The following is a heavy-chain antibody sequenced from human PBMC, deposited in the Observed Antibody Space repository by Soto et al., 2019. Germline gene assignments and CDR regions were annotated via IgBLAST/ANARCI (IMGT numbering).Heavy chain of an antibody. J-gene: IGHJ4*02. CDR2: INPDSGAT. D-gene: IGHD2-8*02. CDR1: GYSFTGYY. V-gene: IGHV1-2*02. CDR3: ARGDYGTGGYPFPYFDY. Sequence: HEHLVQSGAEVKRPGASLKVSCKASGYSFTGYYIHWVRQAPGQGLEWMGWINPDSGATNYAQNFQGRVTLTSDTSISTASMDLTSRTSDDTAVDYCARGDYGTGGYPFPYFDYWGQGTLVIVSS.